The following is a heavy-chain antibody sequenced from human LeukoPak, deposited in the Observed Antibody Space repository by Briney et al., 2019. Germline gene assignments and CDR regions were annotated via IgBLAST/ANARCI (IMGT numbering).Heavy chain of an antibody. CDR2: ISGGGGST. CDR3: AKGGYCSSTSCYVGWFDP. J-gene: IGHJ5*02. V-gene: IGHV3-23*01. CDR1: GFTFSSYV. Sequence: QPGGSLRLSCAASGFTFSSYVMNWVRQAPGKGLEWVSVISGGGGSTYYADSVKGQFTISRDNFKNTLFLQMNSLRAEAKGVYYCAKGGYCSSTSCYVGWFDPWGQGTLVTVSS. D-gene: IGHD2-2*01.